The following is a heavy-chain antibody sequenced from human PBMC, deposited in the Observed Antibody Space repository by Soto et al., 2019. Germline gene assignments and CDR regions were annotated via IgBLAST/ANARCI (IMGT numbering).Heavy chain of an antibody. CDR2: IYSGGST. CDR1: GFTVSSNY. Sequence: EVPLVESGGGLVQPGGSLRLSCAASGFTVSSNYMSWVRQAPGKGLEWVSVIYSGGSTYYADSVKGRFTISRDNSKNTLYIQMNSLRAEDTAVYYCARVAVLSYGDYESDAFDIWGQGTMVTVSS. CDR3: ARVAVLSYGDYESDAFDI. D-gene: IGHD4-17*01. V-gene: IGHV3-66*01. J-gene: IGHJ3*02.